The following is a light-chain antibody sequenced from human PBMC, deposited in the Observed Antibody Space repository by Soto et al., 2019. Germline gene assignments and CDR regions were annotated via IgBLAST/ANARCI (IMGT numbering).Light chain of an antibody. J-gene: IGLJ1*01. V-gene: IGLV2-8*01. CDR1: SSDCLAYDY. CDR2: EIN. CDR3: SSFAGSNNFPYV. Sequence: QSGLTQRPCASGSPGQSGTISCTGSSSDCLAYDYVSWYQQHPGKAPKLMIYEINKRPSGVPDRFSGSRPGDTASLTVSGLQAEDEADYYCSSFAGSNNFPYVFGTGTKVTVL.